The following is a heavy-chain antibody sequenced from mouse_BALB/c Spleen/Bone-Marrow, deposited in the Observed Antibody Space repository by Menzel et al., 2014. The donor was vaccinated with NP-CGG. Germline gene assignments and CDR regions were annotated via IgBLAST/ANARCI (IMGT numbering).Heavy chain of an antibody. V-gene: IGHV4-1*02. CDR1: GFDFSRFW. CDR3: ARLNYYGNLFV. CDR2: INPDSSTI. J-gene: IGHJ1*01. Sequence: EVKVEESGGGLVQPGGSLKLSCAASGFDFSRFWMSWVRQAPGKGLKWIGEINPDSSTINYTPSLKDKFIISRDNAKNTLYLQMSKVRSEDTALYYCARLNYYGNLFVWGAGTTVTVSS. D-gene: IGHD1-1*01.